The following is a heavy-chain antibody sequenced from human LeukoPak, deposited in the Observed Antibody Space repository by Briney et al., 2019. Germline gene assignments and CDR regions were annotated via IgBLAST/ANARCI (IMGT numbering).Heavy chain of an antibody. V-gene: IGHV3-30*02. D-gene: IGHD1-26*01. CDR1: GFTFSSYG. Sequence: GGSLRLSCAASGFTFSSYGMHWVRQAPGKGLEWVAFIRYDGSNKYYADSVKGRFTISRDNSKSTLYLQMNSLRTEDTAVYFCARDHDSGGGGGYWGQGTLVTVSS. CDR3: ARDHDSGGGGGY. J-gene: IGHJ4*02. CDR2: IRYDGSNK.